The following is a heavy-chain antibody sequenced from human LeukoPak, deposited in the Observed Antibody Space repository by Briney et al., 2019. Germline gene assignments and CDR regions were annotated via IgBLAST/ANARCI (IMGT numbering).Heavy chain of an antibody. CDR1: GGTFSSYA. CDR3: ARDQGSSGWYYYFDY. J-gene: IGHJ4*02. V-gene: IGHV1-69*04. Sequence: SVKVSCKASGGTFSSYAISWVRQAPGQGLEWMGRIIPILGIANYAQKFQGRVTITADKSTSTAYMELSSLRSEDTAVYYCARDQGSSGWYYYFDYWGQGTLVTVSS. D-gene: IGHD6-19*01. CDR2: IIPILGIA.